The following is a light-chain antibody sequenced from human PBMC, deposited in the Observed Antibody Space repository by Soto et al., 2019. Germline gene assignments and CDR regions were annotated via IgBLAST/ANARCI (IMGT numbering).Light chain of an antibody. CDR2: YAT. CDR3: RQRSNRPPKFS. Sequence: EIVLTQSPGTLSLSPGERATLSCRASQRVTTILTCYHQKPGQAPSLLLFYATNRATGIPARFRSSGSGTNFTLTISSIEPEDAVIYFCRQRSNRPPKFSFGPGTKVDIK. V-gene: IGKV3-11*01. CDR1: QRVTTI. J-gene: IGKJ3*01.